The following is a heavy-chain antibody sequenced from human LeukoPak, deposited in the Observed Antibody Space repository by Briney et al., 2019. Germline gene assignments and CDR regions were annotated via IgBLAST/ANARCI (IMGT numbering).Heavy chain of an antibody. V-gene: IGHV1-2*02. Sequence: VASVRVSCKASGYTFTGYYMHWVRQAPGQGLEWMGWINPNSGGTNYAQKFQGRVTMTRDTSISTAYMELSRLRPDDTAVYYCARRGRSSNYFDYWGQGTLVTVSS. CDR2: INPNSGGT. CDR1: GYTFTGYY. CDR3: ARRGRSSNYFDY. D-gene: IGHD6-6*01. J-gene: IGHJ4*02.